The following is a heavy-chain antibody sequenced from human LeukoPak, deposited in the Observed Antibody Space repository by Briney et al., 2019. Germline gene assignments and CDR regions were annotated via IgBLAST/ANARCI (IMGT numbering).Heavy chain of an antibody. J-gene: IGHJ3*02. CDR1: GFTFSSYG. CDR3: ARDRRYCSSTSCYGDAFDI. CDR2: IRYDGSNK. D-gene: IGHD2-2*01. V-gene: IGHV3-30*02. Sequence: GGSLRLSCAASGFTFSSYGMHWVRQAPGKGLEWVSFIRYDGSNKYYADSVKGRFTISRDNSKNTLYLQMNSLRAEDTAVYYCARDRRYCSSTSCYGDAFDIWGQGTMVTVSS.